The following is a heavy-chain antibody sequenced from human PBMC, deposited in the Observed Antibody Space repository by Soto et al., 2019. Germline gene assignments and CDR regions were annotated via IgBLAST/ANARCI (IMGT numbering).Heavy chain of an antibody. CDR1: AGTFSRYA. CDR3: ASDEHCAGGICLVYFSCGIDD. CDR2: IIPIFGTA. Sequence: SFKVSCKASAGTFSRYALSWVRQAPGQGLEWMGGIIPIFGTANYAQKFQGRVTITADESTSTAYMALSSLRSEDTAVYYCASDEHCAGGICLVYFSCGIDDWGQGTTVTVSS. D-gene: IGHD2-15*01. J-gene: IGHJ6*02. V-gene: IGHV1-69*13.